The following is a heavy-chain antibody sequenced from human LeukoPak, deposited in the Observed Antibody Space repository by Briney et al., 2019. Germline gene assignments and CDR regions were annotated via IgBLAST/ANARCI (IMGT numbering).Heavy chain of an antibody. CDR1: GFTFSDYY. CDR2: ISSSGSTI. CDR3: ARMFYDSSGYYYILMRQNYYYYMDV. D-gene: IGHD3-22*01. J-gene: IGHJ6*03. Sequence: GGSLRLSCAASGFTFSDYYMSWIRQAPGKGLEWVSYISSSGSTIYYADSVKGRFTISRDNAKNSLYLQMNSLRAEDTAVYYCARMFYDSSGYYYILMRQNYYYYMDVWGKGTTVTVSS. V-gene: IGHV3-11*04.